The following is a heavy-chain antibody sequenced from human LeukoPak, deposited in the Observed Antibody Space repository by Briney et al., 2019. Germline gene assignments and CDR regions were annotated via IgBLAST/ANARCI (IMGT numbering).Heavy chain of an antibody. Sequence: SETLSLTCNVSGCSISEYYWSWIRQSPGKGLEWIGHFYSAGTTKYNPSFKSRVTISGDTSKNQVSLSLTSATAADSAVYYCAKEIVLMMSGHPSPYFMDVWGRGTTVAVSS. CDR2: FYSAGTT. V-gene: IGHV4-59*01. CDR3: AKEIVLMMSGHPSPYFMDV. D-gene: IGHD2-8*01. J-gene: IGHJ6*03. CDR1: GCSISEYY.